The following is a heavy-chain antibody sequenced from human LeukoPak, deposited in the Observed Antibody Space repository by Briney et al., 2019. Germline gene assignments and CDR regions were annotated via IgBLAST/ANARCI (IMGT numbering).Heavy chain of an antibody. Sequence: GASVKVSCKASGYTFTSYGISWVRQAPGQGLEWMGWISAYNGNTNYAQKLQGRVTMTTDTSTSTAYKELRSPGSDDTAVYYCARECGGFCSPPPTPAIDYWGQGTLVTVSS. J-gene: IGHJ4*02. D-gene: IGHD1-26*01. V-gene: IGHV1-18*01. CDR3: ARECGGFCSPPPTPAIDY. CDR1: GYTFTSYG. CDR2: ISAYNGNT.